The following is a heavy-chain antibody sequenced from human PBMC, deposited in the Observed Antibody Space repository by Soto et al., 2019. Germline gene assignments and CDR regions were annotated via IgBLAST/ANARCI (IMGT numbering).Heavy chain of an antibody. CDR2: ISAHNGNT. CDR1: GYAFTTYG. CDR3: ARGRYGDY. D-gene: IGHD1-1*01. V-gene: IGHV1-18*01. Sequence: QVQLVQSGAEVKKPGASVKVSCKGSGYAFTTYGITWVRQAPGQGLEWMGWISAHNGNTNYAQKLQGRVTVTRDTSTSTAYMELRSLGSDDAAVYYCARGRYGDYWGQGAVVTVSS. J-gene: IGHJ4*02.